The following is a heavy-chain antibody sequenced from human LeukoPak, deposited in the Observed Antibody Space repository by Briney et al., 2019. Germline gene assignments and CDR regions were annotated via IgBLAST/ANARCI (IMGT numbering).Heavy chain of an antibody. D-gene: IGHD2-2*01. CDR3: ARGYCSNTICLGRPYFDY. CDR2: IIPIFGTA. CDR1: GGTFSTYA. V-gene: IGHV1-69*05. J-gene: IGHJ4*02. Sequence: SVKVSCKASGGTFSTYAVSWVRQAPGQGLEWMGVIIPIFGTANYAQKFQGRVAITTDESTSTAYMELSSLRSEDTAVYYCARGYCSNTICLGRPYFDYWGQGTLVTVSS.